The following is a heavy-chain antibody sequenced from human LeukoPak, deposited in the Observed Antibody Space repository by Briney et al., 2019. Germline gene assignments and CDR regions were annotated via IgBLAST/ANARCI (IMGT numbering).Heavy chain of an antibody. V-gene: IGHV1-69*04. CDR2: IIPILGIA. J-gene: IGHJ4*02. CDR3: ARGLWDCSGGSCPRRFDY. D-gene: IGHD2-15*01. Sequence: SVKVSCKASGYTFTSYGISWVRQAPGQGLEWMGRIIPILGIANYAQKFQGRVTITADKSTSTAYMELSSLRSEDTAVYYCARGLWDCSGGSCPRRFDYWGQGTLVTVSS. CDR1: GYTFTSYG.